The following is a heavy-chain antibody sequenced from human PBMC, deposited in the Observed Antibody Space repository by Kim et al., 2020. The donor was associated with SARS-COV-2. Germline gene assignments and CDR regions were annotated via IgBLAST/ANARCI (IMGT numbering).Heavy chain of an antibody. CDR3: VHPYSSSWYYFDY. J-gene: IGHJ4*02. CDR2: FDPEDGET. Sequence: ASVKVSCKVSGYTLTELSMHWVRQAPGKGLEWMGGFDPEDGETIYAQKFQGRVTMTEDTSTDTAYMELSSLRSEDTAVYYCVHPYSSSWYYFDYWGQGTLVTVSS. CDR1: GYTLTELS. D-gene: IGHD6-13*01. V-gene: IGHV1-24*01.